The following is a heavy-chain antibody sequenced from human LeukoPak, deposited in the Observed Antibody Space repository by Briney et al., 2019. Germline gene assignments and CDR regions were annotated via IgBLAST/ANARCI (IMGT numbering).Heavy chain of an antibody. CDR3: ARTRFGSGRGAWFDP. CDR2: IKQDGSEK. V-gene: IGHV3-7*01. J-gene: IGHJ5*02. CDR1: GFTFSSYW. Sequence: GGSLRLSCAASGFTFSSYWMSWVRQAPGKGPEWVANIKQDGSEKYYVDSVKGRFTISRDNAKNSLYLQMNSLRAEDTAVYYCARTRFGSGRGAWFDPWGQGTLVTVSS. D-gene: IGHD3-10*01.